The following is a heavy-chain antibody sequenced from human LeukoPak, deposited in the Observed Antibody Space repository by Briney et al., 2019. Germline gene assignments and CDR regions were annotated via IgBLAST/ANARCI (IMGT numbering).Heavy chain of an antibody. Sequence: PGGSLRLSCAASGFTFSSYGVHWVRQAPGKGLEWVAVIWYDGSNKYYADSVKGRFTISRDNSKNTLYLQMNSLRAEDTAVYYCARPSSSGDIGCDYWGQGTLVTVSS. CDR1: GFTFSSYG. CDR3: ARPSSSGDIGCDY. J-gene: IGHJ4*02. D-gene: IGHD5-12*01. V-gene: IGHV3-33*01. CDR2: IWYDGSNK.